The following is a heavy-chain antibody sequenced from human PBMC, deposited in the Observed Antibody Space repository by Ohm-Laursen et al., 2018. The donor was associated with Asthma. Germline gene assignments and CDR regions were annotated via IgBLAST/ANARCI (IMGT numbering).Heavy chain of an antibody. CDR2: ISNASSFI. CDR3: SRIGPEWELPGREYSLHH. V-gene: IGHV3-21*01. Sequence: GSLRLSCAASGYTFSRYSIHWVRQIPGKGLEWVESISNASSFIYYPDSVRGRFTTSRDNARNSVYLQMNSLRAEDTALYYCSRIGPEWELPGREYSLHHWGEGTLVTVSS. J-gene: IGHJ1*01. CDR1: GYTFSRYS. D-gene: IGHD1-26*01.